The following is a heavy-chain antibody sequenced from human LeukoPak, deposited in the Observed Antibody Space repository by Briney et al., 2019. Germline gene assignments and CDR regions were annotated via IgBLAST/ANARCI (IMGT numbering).Heavy chain of an antibody. Sequence: GGSLRLSCAASGFTFSSYSMNWVPQAPGEGLEWVSSISSSSSYIYYADSVKGRFTISRDNAKNSLYLQMNSLRAEDTAVYYCASTAAGQAPFDYWGQGTLVTVSS. CDR2: ISSSSSYI. CDR3: ASTAAGQAPFDY. V-gene: IGHV3-21*01. D-gene: IGHD6-13*01. CDR1: GFTFSSYS. J-gene: IGHJ4*02.